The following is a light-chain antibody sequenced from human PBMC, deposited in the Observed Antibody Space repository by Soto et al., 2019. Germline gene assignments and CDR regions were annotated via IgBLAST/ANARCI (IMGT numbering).Light chain of an antibody. Sequence: DIKMTQSPSSLSVSVGDRVTITCRASQTINTYLNWYPQKPGKATSLLIYSASSLQSGVPARFSGSVSGIDFTLTINSLQPEDFATYYCQQSSNIPYTFGQGTKLEIK. CDR1: QTINTY. J-gene: IGKJ2*01. CDR2: SAS. CDR3: QQSSNIPYT. V-gene: IGKV1-39*01.